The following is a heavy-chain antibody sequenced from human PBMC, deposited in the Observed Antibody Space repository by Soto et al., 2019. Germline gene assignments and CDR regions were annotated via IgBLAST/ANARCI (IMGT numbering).Heavy chain of an antibody. CDR3: AKDLRGYYGSGSSPNWFDP. CDR1: GFSFSSYA. V-gene: IGHV3-30-3*01. J-gene: IGHJ5*02. CDR2: LSDDGSNK. D-gene: IGHD3-10*01. Sequence: PGGSLRLSCAASGFSFSSYAFHWVRQAPGKGLEWVAILSDDGSNKDYAGSVKGRFIISRDNSRNTLYLQINSLRAEDTAVYYCAKDLRGYYGSGSSPNWFDPWGQGTLVTVSS.